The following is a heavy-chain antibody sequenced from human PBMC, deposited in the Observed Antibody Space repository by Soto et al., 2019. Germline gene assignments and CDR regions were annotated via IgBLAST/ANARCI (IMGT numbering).Heavy chain of an antibody. CDR3: ARPLWRDDYNWGYFDL. CDR1: GFTFSSYA. Sequence: QVQLVESGGGVVQPGRSLRLSCAASGFTFSSYAMHWVRQAPGKGLEWVAVISYAGSNKYYADSVKGRFTISRDNSKNTLYLQMNGLRTEDTAVYYCARPLWRDDYNWGYFDLWGRGTLVTVPS. CDR2: ISYAGSNK. V-gene: IGHV3-30-3*01. D-gene: IGHD4-4*01. J-gene: IGHJ2*01.